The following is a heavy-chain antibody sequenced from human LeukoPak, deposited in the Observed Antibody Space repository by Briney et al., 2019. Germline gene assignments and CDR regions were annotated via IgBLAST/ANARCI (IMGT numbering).Heavy chain of an antibody. J-gene: IGHJ4*02. CDR2: ISAYNGNT. D-gene: IGHD3-10*01. CDR3: ARGSASGSYYFNY. V-gene: IGHV1-18*01. CDR1: GYTVTSYG. Sequence: GASVKVSCKASGYTVTSYGIRWGGQAPGQGLEWMGWISAYNGNTNFAQKLQGRVTMTTDTSTSTVYMELTSLRSDDTAVYYCARGSASGSYYFNYWGQGTLVTVSS.